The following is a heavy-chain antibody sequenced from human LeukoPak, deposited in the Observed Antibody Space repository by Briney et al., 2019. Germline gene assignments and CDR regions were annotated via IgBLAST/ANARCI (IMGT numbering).Heavy chain of an antibody. D-gene: IGHD6-6*01. Sequence: ASVKVSCKASGYTFTSYGISWVRQAPGQGLEWMGWISAYNGNTNYAQKLQGRVTMTTDTSTSTAYMELRSLRSDDTAVYYCARGQYSSSPLYYYYYMDVWGKGTTVTVSS. CDR2: ISAYNGNT. CDR1: GYTFTSYG. CDR3: ARGQYSSSPLYYYYYMDV. V-gene: IGHV1-18*01. J-gene: IGHJ6*03.